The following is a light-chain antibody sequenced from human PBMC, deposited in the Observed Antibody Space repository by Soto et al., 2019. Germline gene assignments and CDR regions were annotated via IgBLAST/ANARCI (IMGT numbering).Light chain of an antibody. CDR3: QQYNSYSRT. CDR1: QSITDW. V-gene: IGKV1-5*03. Sequence: DIQMTQSPSTLSASVGDRVSITWRASQSITDWLAWYQQKPGKAPKLLIYKTSTLESGVPSRFSGSGSGTEFTLTISSLQPDDFATYYCQQYNSYSRTFGQGTKVDI. J-gene: IGKJ1*01. CDR2: KTS.